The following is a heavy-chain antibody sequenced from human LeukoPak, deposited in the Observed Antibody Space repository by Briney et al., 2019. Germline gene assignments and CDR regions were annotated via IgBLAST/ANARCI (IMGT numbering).Heavy chain of an antibody. D-gene: IGHD2-21*02. Sequence: SETLSLTCAVSGGSISSSNWWSWVRPPPGKGLEWIGEIYHSGSTNYNPSLKSRVTISVDKSKNQFSLKLSSVTAADTAVYYCAVYCGGDCYSGVNNWFDPWGQGTLVTVSS. J-gene: IGHJ5*02. V-gene: IGHV4-4*02. CDR2: IYHSGST. CDR1: GGSISSSNW. CDR3: AVYCGGDCYSGVNNWFDP.